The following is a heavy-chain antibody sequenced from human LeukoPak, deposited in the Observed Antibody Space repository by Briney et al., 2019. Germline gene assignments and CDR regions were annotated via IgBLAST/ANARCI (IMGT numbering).Heavy chain of an antibody. D-gene: IGHD2-2*01. CDR2: ISGSGGSA. CDR3: AKEGYCSSPRCHAELDY. V-gene: IGHV3-23*01. J-gene: IGHJ4*01. Sequence: GGSLRLSCAASGFTFSSYAMSWVRQAPGKGLDWVSAISGSGGSAYYADSVKGRLTISRDNSKITLYLQMTRLRADHTAVYYCAKEGYCSSPRCHAELDYRGHPSLGILSS. CDR1: GFTFSSYA.